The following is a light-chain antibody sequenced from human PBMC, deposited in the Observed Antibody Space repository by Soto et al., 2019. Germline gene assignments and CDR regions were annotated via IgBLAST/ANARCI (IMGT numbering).Light chain of an antibody. CDR2: DGA. Sequence: DIQMTQSPSTLSASVGDRVTMTCRASQSIGSWLAWYQYKPGRAPKLLIFDGARLESGVPSRFSGSGSGTGFTFTISSLQPEDFATYYCQQYNKFSPTFGQGTKVDIK. CDR1: QSIGSW. V-gene: IGKV1-5*01. J-gene: IGKJ1*01. CDR3: QQYNKFSPT.